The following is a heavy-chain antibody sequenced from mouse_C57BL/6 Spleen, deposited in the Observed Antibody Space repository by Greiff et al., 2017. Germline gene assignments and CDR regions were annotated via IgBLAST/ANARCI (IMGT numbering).Heavy chain of an antibody. V-gene: IGHV14-2*01. CDR1: GFNIKDYY. CDR2: IDPEDGET. Sequence: VQLKESGAELVKPGASVKLSCTASGFNIKDYYMHWVKQRTEPGLEWIGRIDPEDGETKYAPKFPGKATITADTSSNTAYLQLSSLTSEDTAVYYCAREGYYGSSPYFDYWGQGTTLTVSS. D-gene: IGHD1-1*01. J-gene: IGHJ2*01. CDR3: AREGYYGSSPYFDY.